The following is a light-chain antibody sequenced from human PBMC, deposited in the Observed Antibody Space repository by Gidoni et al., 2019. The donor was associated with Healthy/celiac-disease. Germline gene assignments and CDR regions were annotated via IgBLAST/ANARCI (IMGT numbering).Light chain of an antibody. CDR1: QGISSY. J-gene: IGKJ3*01. CDR3: QQLNSYPRRFT. CDR2: AAS. Sequence: IQLTQSPSLLSASVGGRVTVTCRASQGISSYLAWYQQKPGKAPKLRIYAASTLQSGVPSRFSGSGSGTEFTLTISSLQPEDFATYFCQQLNSYPRRFTFGPGTKVDIK. V-gene: IGKV1-9*01.